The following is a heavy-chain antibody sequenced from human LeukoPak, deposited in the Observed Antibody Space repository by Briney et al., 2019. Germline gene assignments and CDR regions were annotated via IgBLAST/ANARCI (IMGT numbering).Heavy chain of an antibody. D-gene: IGHD3-10*01. J-gene: IGHJ5*02. Sequence: GESLKISCKGSGYSFTNFWIGWVRQMPGKGLEWMGIIYPGDSDTRHSPSFQGQVTISADKSISTAYLQWSSLKASDTAMYYCARSGEHYYGSGSYYTSWGQGTLVTVSS. CDR1: GYSFTNFW. V-gene: IGHV5-51*01. CDR2: IYPGDSDT. CDR3: ARSGEHYYGSGSYYTS.